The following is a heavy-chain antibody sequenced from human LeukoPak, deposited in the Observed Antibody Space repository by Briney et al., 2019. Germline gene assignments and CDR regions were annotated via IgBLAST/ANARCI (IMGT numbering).Heavy chain of an antibody. D-gene: IGHD6-13*01. V-gene: IGHV1-2*06. CDR2: INPNGGDT. CDR3: ARVGFTSSWSNFAY. J-gene: IGHJ4*02. CDR1: VYTFAAYF. Sequence: ASVKVSFKATVYTFAAYFIHWVRQAPGQGLEWMGRINPNGGDTNYAQKFQGRVTMTGDTSISTAYMELSSLRSDDTAMYYCARVGFTSSWSNFAYWGQGTLVTVSS.